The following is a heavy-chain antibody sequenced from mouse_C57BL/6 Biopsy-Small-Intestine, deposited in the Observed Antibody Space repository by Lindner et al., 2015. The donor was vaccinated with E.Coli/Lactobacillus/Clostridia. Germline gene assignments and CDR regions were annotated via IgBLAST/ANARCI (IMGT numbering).Heavy chain of an antibody. V-gene: IGHV1-42*01. J-gene: IGHJ2*01. D-gene: IGHD1-1*01. Sequence: VQLQESGPDLVKPGASVKISCKASGYSFISYYLNWVKQSPEKSLEWIGEINPSTGGTTYNQKFRAKATMTVDKSSSTAYMQLRSLTSEDSAVYYCARYYYGSSYFDYWGQGTTLTVSS. CDR3: ARYYYGSSYFDY. CDR1: GYSFISYY. CDR2: INPSTGGT.